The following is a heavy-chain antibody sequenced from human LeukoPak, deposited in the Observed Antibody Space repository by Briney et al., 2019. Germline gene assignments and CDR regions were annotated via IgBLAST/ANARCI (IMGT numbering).Heavy chain of an antibody. V-gene: IGHV3-23*01. D-gene: IGHD6-19*01. J-gene: IGHJ4*02. CDR3: AEVELTYSSGWYGFDY. Sequence: PGGSLRLSCAASGFTFSSYAMSWVRQAPGKGLEWVSAISGSGGSTYYADSAKGRFTISRDNSKNTLYLQMNSLRAEDTAVYYCAEVELTYSSGWYGFDYWGQGTLVTVSS. CDR2: ISGSGGST. CDR1: GFTFSSYA.